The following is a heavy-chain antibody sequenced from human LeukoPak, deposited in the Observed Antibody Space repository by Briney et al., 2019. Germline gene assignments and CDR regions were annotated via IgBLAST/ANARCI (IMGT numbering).Heavy chain of an antibody. CDR1: GGSISSYY. CDR2: INHSGST. V-gene: IGHV4-34*01. CDR3: ARVDLYYYGSGKNWFDP. J-gene: IGHJ5*02. D-gene: IGHD3-10*01. Sequence: PLETLCVTCTVSGGSISSYYWSWIRQPPGKGLEWIGEINHSGSTNYNPSLKSRVTISVDTSKNQFSLKLSSVTAADTAVYYCARVDLYYYGSGKNWFDPWGQGTLVSVSS.